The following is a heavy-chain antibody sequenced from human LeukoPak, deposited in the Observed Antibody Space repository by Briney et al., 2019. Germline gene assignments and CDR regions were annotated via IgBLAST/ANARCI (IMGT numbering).Heavy chain of an antibody. CDR2: ISGSGGST. J-gene: IGHJ5*02. V-gene: IGHV3-23*01. CDR1: GFTFSSYA. CDR3: AKDRGDYCSGSTCSVRFDP. D-gene: IGHD2-15*01. Sequence: AGGSLRLSCAASGFTFSSYAMSWVRQAPGKGLEWVSAISGSGGSTYYADSVKGRFTISRDNSKNTLYLQMNSLRAEDTAVYYCAKDRGDYCSGSTCSVRFDPWGQGTLVTVSS.